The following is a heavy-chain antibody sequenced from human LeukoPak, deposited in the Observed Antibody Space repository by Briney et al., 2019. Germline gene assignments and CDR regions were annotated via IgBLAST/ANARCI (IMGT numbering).Heavy chain of an antibody. D-gene: IGHD2-2*01. J-gene: IGHJ4*02. Sequence: PSETLSLTCTVSGGSISSSSYYWGWVRQPPGKGLEWIRTIYYSGSTYYNPSLKSRVTVSVDTSKNQFSLKLSSVTAADTAVYYCARHASTSLFDYWGQGTLVTVSS. CDR1: GGSISSSSYY. V-gene: IGHV4-39*01. CDR3: ARHASTSLFDY. CDR2: IYYSGST.